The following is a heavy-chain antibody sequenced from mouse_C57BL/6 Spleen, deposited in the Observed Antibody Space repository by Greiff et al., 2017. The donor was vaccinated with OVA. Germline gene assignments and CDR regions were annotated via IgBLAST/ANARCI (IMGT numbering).Heavy chain of an antibody. V-gene: IGHV1-50*01. D-gene: IGHD2-5*01. CDR1: GYTFTSYW. CDR2: IDPSDSYT. Sequence: QVHVKQPGAELVKPGASVKLSCKASGYTFTSYWMQWVKQRPGQGLEWIGEIDPSDSYTNYNQKFKGKATLTVDTSSSTAYMQLSSLTSEDSAVYYCARRSYSNYFYAMDYWGQGTSVTVSS. J-gene: IGHJ4*01. CDR3: ARRSYSNYFYAMDY.